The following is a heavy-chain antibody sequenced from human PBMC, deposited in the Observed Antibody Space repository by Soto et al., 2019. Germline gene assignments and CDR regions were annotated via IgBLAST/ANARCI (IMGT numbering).Heavy chain of an antibody. CDR3: AKVGTMVRGVLTFDP. CDR1: GFTFSSYA. V-gene: IGHV3-23*01. J-gene: IGHJ5*02. Sequence: GGSLRLSCAASGFTFSSYAMSWVRQAPGKGLEWVSAISGSGGSTYYADSVKGRFTISRDNSKNTLYLQMNSLRAEDTAVYYCAKVGTMVRGVLTFDPWGQGTLVTVSS. CDR2: ISGSGGST. D-gene: IGHD3-10*01.